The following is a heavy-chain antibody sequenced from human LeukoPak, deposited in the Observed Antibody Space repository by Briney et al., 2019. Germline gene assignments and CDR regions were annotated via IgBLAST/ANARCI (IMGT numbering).Heavy chain of an antibody. CDR3: ARDSGYSSGWSVDY. CDR1: GFTFSSYW. Sequence: GGSLRPSCAASGFTFSSYWMSWVRQAPGKGLEWVANIKQDGSEKYYVDSVKGRFTISRDNAKNSLYLQMNSLRAEDTAVYYCARDSGYSSGWSVDYWGQGTLVTVSS. V-gene: IGHV3-7*03. D-gene: IGHD6-19*01. J-gene: IGHJ4*02. CDR2: IKQDGSEK.